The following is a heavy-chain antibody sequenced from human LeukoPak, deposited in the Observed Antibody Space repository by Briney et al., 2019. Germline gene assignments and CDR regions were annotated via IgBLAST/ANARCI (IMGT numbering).Heavy chain of an antibody. CDR3: ARDCQGGGSFDY. J-gene: IGHJ4*02. D-gene: IGHD1-26*01. V-gene: IGHV4-59*01. CDR2: IYYSGST. CDR1: GGSISRYY. Sequence: SETLSLTCTLSGGSISRYYWSWIRQPPGKGLEWIGYIYYSGSTNYNPSLKSRVTISVHTSKNQLSVKLSSVTGADAAVYYCARDCQGGGSFDYWGQGTMVTVSS.